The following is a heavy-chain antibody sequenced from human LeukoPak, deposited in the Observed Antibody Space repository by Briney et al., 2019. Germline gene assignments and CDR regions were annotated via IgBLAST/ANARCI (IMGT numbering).Heavy chain of an antibody. CDR3: ARESVTMVREPTDY. J-gene: IGHJ4*02. D-gene: IGHD3-10*01. CDR1: GYTFTGYY. CDR2: INPNSGGT. Sequence: ASVKVSCKSSGYTFTGYYMHWVRQAPGQGLEWMGWINPNSGGTNYAQKFQGRVTMTRDTSISTAYMELSRLRSDDTAVYYCARESVTMVREPTDYWGQGTLVTVSS. V-gene: IGHV1-2*02.